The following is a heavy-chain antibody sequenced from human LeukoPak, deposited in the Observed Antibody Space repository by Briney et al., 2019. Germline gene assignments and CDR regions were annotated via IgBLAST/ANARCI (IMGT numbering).Heavy chain of an antibody. CDR2: IEQDGSEK. J-gene: IGHJ4*02. D-gene: IGHD6-19*01. CDR1: GLTFSDYW. CDR3: VGGRGRLPDY. Sequence: PGGSLRLSCAASGLTFSDYWMNWVRQAPGKGLEWVANIEQDGSEKNYVDSVKGRFTISRDNTNNALHLQMNGLRAEDTAVYFCVGGRGRLPDYWGQGTLVTVSS. V-gene: IGHV3-7*01.